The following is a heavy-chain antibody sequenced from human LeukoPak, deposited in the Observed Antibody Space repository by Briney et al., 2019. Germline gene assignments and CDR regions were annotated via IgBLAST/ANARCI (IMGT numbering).Heavy chain of an antibody. CDR1: GGSTSSGDYY. J-gene: IGHJ3*02. D-gene: IGHD3-10*01. V-gene: IGHV4-30-4*02. CDR3: ARVEWFGELSPFDI. CDR2: IYYSGST. Sequence: TSETLSLTCTVSGGSTSSGDYYWSWIRQPPGKGLEWIGYIYYSGSTYYNPSLKSRVTISVDTSKNQFSLKLSSVTAADTAVYYCARVEWFGELSPFDIWGQGTMVTVSS.